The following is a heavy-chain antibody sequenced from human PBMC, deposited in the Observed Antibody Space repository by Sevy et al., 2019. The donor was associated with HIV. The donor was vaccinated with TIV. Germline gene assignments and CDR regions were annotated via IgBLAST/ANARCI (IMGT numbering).Heavy chain of an antibody. Sequence: GGSLRLSCVASGFNFNSHGMHWVRQAPGKGLEWVSVIQYEGCVKDYADSVKGRFTFSRENSKTTLYLQLESLGAGDTAIYYCARAISRNYFGSLDFGGQGTLVTVSS. CDR1: GFNFNSHG. CDR2: IQYEGCVK. CDR3: ARAISRNYFGSLDF. J-gene: IGHJ4*02. D-gene: IGHD1-7*01. V-gene: IGHV3-33*01.